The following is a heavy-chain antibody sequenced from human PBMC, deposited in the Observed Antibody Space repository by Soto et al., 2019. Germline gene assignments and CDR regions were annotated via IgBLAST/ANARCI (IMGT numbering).Heavy chain of an antibody. CDR2: INPTGSP. V-gene: IGHV4-34*01. CDR3: ARSREQWLVDAFDI. Sequence: KPSETLSLTCVVYGGSLTGYYWSWIRQPPGRGLEWIGEINPTGSPKYNPSLMSRVTISVDTSKNQISMKLNSVTAADTAVFYCARSREQWLVDAFDIWGQGTMVTVSS. D-gene: IGHD6-19*01. J-gene: IGHJ3*02. CDR1: GGSLTGYY.